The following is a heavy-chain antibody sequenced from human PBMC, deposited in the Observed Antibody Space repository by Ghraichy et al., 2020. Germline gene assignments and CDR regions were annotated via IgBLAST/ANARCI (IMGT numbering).Heavy chain of an antibody. J-gene: IGHJ5*02. CDR1: GDSVSSNSAA. Sequence: SETLSLTCAISGDSVSSNSAAWNWIRQSPSRGLEWLGRTYYRSKWYNDYAVSVKSRITINPDTSKNQFSLQLNSVTPEDTAVYYCARTLSGIFGVVRGWFDPWGQGTLVTVSS. CDR3: ARTLSGIFGVVRGWFDP. D-gene: IGHD3-3*01. V-gene: IGHV6-1*01. CDR2: TYYRSKWYN.